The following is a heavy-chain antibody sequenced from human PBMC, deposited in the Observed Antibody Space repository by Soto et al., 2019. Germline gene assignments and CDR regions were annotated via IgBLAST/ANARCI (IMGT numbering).Heavy chain of an antibody. CDR2: ISSSSTI. D-gene: IGHD1-26*01. Sequence: GGSLRLSCAASGFTFSSYSMNWVRQAPGKGLEWVSYISSSSTIYYADSVKGRFTISRDNAKNSLYLQMNSLRAEDTAVYYCASSASPDVYWGHGTLVTVSS. V-gene: IGHV3-48*01. J-gene: IGHJ4*01. CDR1: GFTFSSYS. CDR3: ASSASPDVY.